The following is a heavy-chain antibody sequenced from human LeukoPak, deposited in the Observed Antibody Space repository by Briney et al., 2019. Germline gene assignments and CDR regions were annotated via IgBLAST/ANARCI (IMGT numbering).Heavy chain of an antibody. D-gene: IGHD5-12*01. Sequence: PSETLSLTCTVSGGSISNYYWSWIRQPPGKRLEYIGFIYYSGSTSYNPSLKSRVTISVDSSKNQFSLKLSSVTAADTAVYYCARRSDSGYDFDDWGQGTLVTVSS. CDR1: GGSISNYY. J-gene: IGHJ4*02. CDR2: IYYSGST. V-gene: IGHV4-59*01. CDR3: ARRSDSGYDFDD.